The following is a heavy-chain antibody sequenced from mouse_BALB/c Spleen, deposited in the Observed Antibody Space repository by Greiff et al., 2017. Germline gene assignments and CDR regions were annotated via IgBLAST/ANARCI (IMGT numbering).Heavy chain of an antibody. CDR2: IDPSDSYT. V-gene: IGHV1-69*02. CDR3: ARWKRFAY. J-gene: IGHJ3*01. CDR1: GYTFTSYW. Sequence: QVQLQQPGAELVKPGASVKLSCKASGYTFTSYWMHWVKQRPGQGLEWIGEIDPSDSYTNYNQKFKGKATLTVDKSSSTAYMQLSSLTSEDSAVYYCARWKRFAYWGQGTLVTVSA.